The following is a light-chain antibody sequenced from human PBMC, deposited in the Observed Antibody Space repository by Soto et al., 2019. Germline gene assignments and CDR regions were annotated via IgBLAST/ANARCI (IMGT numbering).Light chain of an antibody. V-gene: IGKV1-39*01. CDR3: QQSYSTPLLT. CDR2: AAS. J-gene: IGKJ4*01. CDR1: QSISSY. Sequence: DIQMPQSPSSLSASVGARAPITCRASQSISSYLNWYQQKPGKAPQLLIYAASSLQSGVPSRFSGSGSGTDFTLTISSRQPEDFATYYCQQSYSTPLLTFGGGTKVDI.